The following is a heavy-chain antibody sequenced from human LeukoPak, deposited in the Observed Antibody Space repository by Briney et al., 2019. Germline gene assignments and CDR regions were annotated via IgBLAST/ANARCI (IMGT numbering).Heavy chain of an antibody. Sequence: GGSLRLSCAASGFTFSSYAMSWVRQAPGKGLEWVSAISGSGVSTYYADSVKGRFTISRDKSKNSLYLQMNSLRDEDTAVYYCARDIVGATNEPDYWGQGTLVTVSS. D-gene: IGHD1-26*01. CDR1: GFTFSSYA. V-gene: IGHV3-23*01. J-gene: IGHJ4*02. CDR2: ISGSGVST. CDR3: ARDIVGATNEPDY.